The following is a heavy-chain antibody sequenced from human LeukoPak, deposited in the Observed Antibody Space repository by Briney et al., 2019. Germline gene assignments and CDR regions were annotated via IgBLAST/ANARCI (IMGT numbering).Heavy chain of an antibody. V-gene: IGHV4-34*01. CDR1: GGSFSGYY. J-gene: IGHJ4*02. Sequence: SETLSLTCAVYGGSFSGYYWSWIRQPPGKGLEWIGNIFYSGSTNYNPSLKSRVTISVDTSKNQFSLKLSSVTAADTAVYYCARGTEQLDYWGQGTLVTVSS. CDR2: IFYSGST. D-gene: IGHD6-13*01. CDR3: ARGTEQLDY.